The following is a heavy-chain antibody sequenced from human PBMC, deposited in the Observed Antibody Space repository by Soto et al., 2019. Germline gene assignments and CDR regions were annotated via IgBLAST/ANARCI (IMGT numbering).Heavy chain of an antibody. D-gene: IGHD5-18*01. V-gene: IGHV3-21*05. CDR3: AREGSGVYSYGPPTYYYGMDV. CDR1: GFTFSSYA. J-gene: IGHJ6*02. CDR2: ISSSSSYT. Sequence: GGSLRLSCAASGFTFSSYAMTWFRQAPATVLERVSYISSSSSYTNYSDSVKGRFTISRDNAKNSLYLQMNSLRAEDTAVYYCAREGSGVYSYGPPTYYYGMDVWGQGTTVTVSS.